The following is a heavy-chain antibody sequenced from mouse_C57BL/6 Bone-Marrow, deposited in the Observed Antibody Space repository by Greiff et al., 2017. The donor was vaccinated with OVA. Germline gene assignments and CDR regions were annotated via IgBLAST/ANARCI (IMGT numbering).Heavy chain of an antibody. J-gene: IGHJ1*03. CDR1: GFTFSDYG. D-gene: IGHD2-4*01. Sequence: EVKLVESGGGLVQPGGSLKLSCAASGFTFSDYGMAWVRQAPRKGPEWVAFISNLAYSIYYADTVTGRFTIPRETAKNTLYLEMSSLRSEDTAMYYCARSRYDDDGYWYFDVWGTGTTVTVSS. CDR2: ISNLAYSI. CDR3: ARSRYDDDGYWYFDV. V-gene: IGHV5-15*04.